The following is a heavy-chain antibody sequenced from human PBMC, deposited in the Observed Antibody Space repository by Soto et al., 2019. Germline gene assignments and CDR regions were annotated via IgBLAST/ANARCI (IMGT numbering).Heavy chain of an antibody. CDR3: ARRPVVVVAATNHFDY. Sequence: PSETLSLTCTVSGGSISSSSYYWGWIRQPPGKGLEWIGSIYYSGSTYYNPSLKSRVTISVDTSKNQFSLKLSSVTAADTAVYYCARRPVVVVAATNHFDYWGQGTLVTVSS. CDR1: GGSISSSSYY. V-gene: IGHV4-39*01. CDR2: IYYSGST. J-gene: IGHJ4*02. D-gene: IGHD2-15*01.